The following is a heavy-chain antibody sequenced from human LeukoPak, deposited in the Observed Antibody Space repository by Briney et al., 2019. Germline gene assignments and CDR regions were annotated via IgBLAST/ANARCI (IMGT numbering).Heavy chain of an antibody. CDR2: INWNGGST. CDR1: GFIFDNYG. Sequence: PGGSLRLSCAASGFIFDNYGMNWVRQAPGKGLEWVSGINWNGGSTAYADSVNGRFTISRDNAKNSLFLQMNSLRAEDTALYYCASRTWGISTFDIWGQGTMVTVSS. CDR3: ASRTWGISTFDI. V-gene: IGHV3-20*04. D-gene: IGHD7-27*01. J-gene: IGHJ3*02.